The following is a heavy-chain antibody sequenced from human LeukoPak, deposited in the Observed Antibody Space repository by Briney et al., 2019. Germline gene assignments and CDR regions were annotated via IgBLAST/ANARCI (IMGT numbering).Heavy chain of an antibody. Sequence: GGSLRLSCVASGFIFSDAWMSWVRQAPGKGLEWVARVKSKADGGTTDYAAPVKGRFTISRDDSKNTLYLQVNSLKTEDTAVYYCTKGGRGTSTGYWGQGALVTVSS. J-gene: IGHJ4*02. CDR1: GFIFSDAW. CDR2: VKSKADGGTT. V-gene: IGHV3-15*01. D-gene: IGHD1-26*01. CDR3: TKGGRGTSTGY.